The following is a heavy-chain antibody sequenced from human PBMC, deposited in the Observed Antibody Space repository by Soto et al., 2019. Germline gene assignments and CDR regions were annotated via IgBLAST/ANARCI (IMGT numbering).Heavy chain of an antibody. CDR3: ASSPRGYCSSTSCRELGNYYGMDV. Sequence: ESLKISCKGSGYSFTSYWISWVRQMPGKGLEWMGRIDPSDSYTNYSPSFQGHVTISADKSISTAYLQWSSLKASDTAMYYCASSPRGYCSSTSCRELGNYYGMDVRGQGTTVTVSS. D-gene: IGHD2-2*01. J-gene: IGHJ6*02. V-gene: IGHV5-10-1*01. CDR1: GYSFTSYW. CDR2: IDPSDSYT.